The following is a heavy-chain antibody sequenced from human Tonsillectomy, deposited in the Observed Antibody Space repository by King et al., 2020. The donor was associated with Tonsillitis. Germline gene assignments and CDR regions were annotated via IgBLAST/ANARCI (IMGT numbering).Heavy chain of an antibody. CDR2: MYRGGTI. CDR3: ARYVSGSFDY. CDR1: GGSISSRDHY. Sequence: QLQESGPGVVKPSETLSLTCTVSGGSISSRDHYWAWIRQPPGKGLGWIGDMYRGGTIFYNPSLKSRITISGGTSENRFSLKLSSVTAADTALYFCARYVSGSFDYWGQGALVTVSS. V-gene: IGHV4-39*01. D-gene: IGHD1-26*01. J-gene: IGHJ4*02.